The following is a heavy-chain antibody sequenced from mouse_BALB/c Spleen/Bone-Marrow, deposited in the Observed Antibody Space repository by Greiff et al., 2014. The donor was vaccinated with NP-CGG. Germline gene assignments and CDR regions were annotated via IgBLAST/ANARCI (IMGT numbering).Heavy chain of an antibody. D-gene: IGHD1-2*01. CDR1: GFSLTNYG. V-gene: IGHV2-9*02. CDR3: ARITTATGAMDY. J-gene: IGHJ4*01. Sequence: QVHVKQSGPGLVAPSQSLSITCTASGFSLTNYGLHWVRQPPGKGLEWLGVIWADGSTNYNSALMSRLIIIKDNSKSQVFFKMNSLQADDTAMYYCARITTATGAMDYWGQGTSVTVSS. CDR2: IWADGST.